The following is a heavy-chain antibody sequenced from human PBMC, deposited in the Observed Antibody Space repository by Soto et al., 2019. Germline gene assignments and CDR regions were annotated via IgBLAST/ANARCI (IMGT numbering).Heavy chain of an antibody. J-gene: IGHJ6*03. CDR2: IYYSGST. CDR1: GGSISSYY. V-gene: IGHV4-59*08. CDR3: GGHFVERWTTPPGAMEV. Sequence: SETLSLTCTVSGGSISSYYWSWIRQPPGKGLEWIGYIYYSGSTNYNPSLKSRVTISVDTSKNQFSLKLSSVTAADTAVYYCGGHFVERWTTPPGAMEVWGKGTPVTVSS. D-gene: IGHD4-4*01.